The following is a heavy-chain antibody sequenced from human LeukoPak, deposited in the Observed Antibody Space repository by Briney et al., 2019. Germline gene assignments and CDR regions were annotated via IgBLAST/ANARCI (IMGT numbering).Heavy chain of an antibody. D-gene: IGHD3-10*01. CDR1: GGSICSGSYY. J-gene: IGHJ5*02. V-gene: IGHV4-61*02. Sequence: PSQTLSLTSTVSGGSICSGSYYWSWIRQPAGKGLEWIGRIYTSGSTNYNPSLKSRVTISVDTSKNQFSLKLSSVTAADTAVYYCARLGALYGSGSINWFDPWGQGTLVTVSS. CDR2: IYTSGST. CDR3: ARLGALYGSGSINWFDP.